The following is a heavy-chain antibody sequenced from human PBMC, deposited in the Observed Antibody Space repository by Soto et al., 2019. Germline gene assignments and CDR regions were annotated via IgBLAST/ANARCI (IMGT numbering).Heavy chain of an antibody. V-gene: IGHV4-31*02. Sequence: SSETLSLTCSVSGDSVSRDDYYWSWLRQPPGKGLEWIGYIYHSGHTYYHPSLATRLTISLDTSKNHFSLILDSVTVADTAVYYCARDERGFSGTTGYYYYMDVWGKGTTVTVSS. D-gene: IGHD1-7*01. CDR1: GDSVSRDDYY. CDR2: IYHSGHT. J-gene: IGHJ6*03. CDR3: ARDERGFSGTTGYYYYMDV.